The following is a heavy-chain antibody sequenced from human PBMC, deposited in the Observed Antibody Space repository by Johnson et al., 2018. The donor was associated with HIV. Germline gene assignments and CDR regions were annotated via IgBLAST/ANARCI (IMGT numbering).Heavy chain of an antibody. J-gene: IGHJ3*02. D-gene: IGHD1-26*01. CDR3: AKDGLRVGSYLDAFDI. V-gene: IGHV3-30*02. CDR2: IRYDGSNK. CDR1: GFTFSSYG. Sequence: VQLLESGGGVVQPGGSLRLSCAASGFTFSSYGMHWVRQAPGKGLEWVAFIRYDGSNKYYADSVKGRFTISRDNSKNTLYLQMNSLRAEDTAGYYCAKDGLRVGSYLDAFDIWGQGTMVTVSS.